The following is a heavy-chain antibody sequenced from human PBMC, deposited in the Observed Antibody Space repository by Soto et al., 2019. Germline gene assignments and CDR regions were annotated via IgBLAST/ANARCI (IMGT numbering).Heavy chain of an antibody. V-gene: IGHV1-69*06. CDR2: IIPFFGSA. D-gene: IGHD2-2*01. CDR1: GDTFSSYA. J-gene: IGHJ6*02. Sequence: QAQLEQSGAEVKKPGSSVKVSCKASGDTFSSYAISWVRQAPGQGLEWMGGIIPFFGSAKYAQKLQGRVTITADKSTSTAYMQLTSLRSEDTAVYFCATGSPYCTNTSCYTGYYGMNVWGQGTTVTVSS. CDR3: ATGSPYCTNTSCYTGYYGMNV.